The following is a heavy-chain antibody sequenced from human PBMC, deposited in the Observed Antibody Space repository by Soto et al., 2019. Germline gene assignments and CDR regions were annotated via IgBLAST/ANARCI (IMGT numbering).Heavy chain of an antibody. CDR2: INPDGSTT. CDR1: GFTFSSYW. D-gene: IGHD5-12*01. CDR3: IRVPNGGYTVDY. Sequence: GSLRLSCGASGFTFSSYWMHWVRQAPGKGLVWVSRINPDGSTTTYTDSVKGRFTISRDNAKNAVYLQMDSLRAEDTAIYYCIRVPNGGYTVDYWGQGTLVTVSS. J-gene: IGHJ4*02. V-gene: IGHV3-74*01.